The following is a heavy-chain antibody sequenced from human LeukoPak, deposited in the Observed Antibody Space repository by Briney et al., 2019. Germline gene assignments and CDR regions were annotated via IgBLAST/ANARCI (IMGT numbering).Heavy chain of an antibody. CDR1: GGTFSSYA. J-gene: IGHJ4*02. D-gene: IGHD4-17*01. CDR2: IIPIFGTA. V-gene: IGHV1-69*13. CDR3: ARKYGDYVGFDY. Sequence: ASVKVSCKASGGTFSSYAISWVRQAPGQGLEWMGGIIPIFGTANYAQKFQGRVTITADESTSTAYMELSSLRSEDTAVYYCARKYGDYVGFDYWGQGTVVTVSS.